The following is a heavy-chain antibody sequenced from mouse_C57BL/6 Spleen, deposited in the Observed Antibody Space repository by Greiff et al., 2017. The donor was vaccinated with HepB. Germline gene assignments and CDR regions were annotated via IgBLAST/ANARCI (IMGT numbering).Heavy chain of an antibody. CDR1: GFNIKDDY. V-gene: IGHV14-4*01. J-gene: IGHJ2*01. Sequence: VQLQQSGAELVRPGASVKLSCTASGFNIKDDYMHWVKQRPEQGLEWIGWIDPENGDTEYASKFQGKATITADTSSNPAYLQLSSLTSEDTAVYYCTTDSSGSYYFDYWGQGTTLTVSS. CDR2: IDPENGDT. D-gene: IGHD3-2*02. CDR3: TTDSSGSYYFDY.